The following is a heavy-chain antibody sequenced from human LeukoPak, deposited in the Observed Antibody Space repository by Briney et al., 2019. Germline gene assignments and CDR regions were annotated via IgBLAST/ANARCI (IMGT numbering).Heavy chain of an antibody. V-gene: IGHV3-74*01. Sequence: PGGSLRLSCAASGFTFSSYWMHWVRQAPGKGLVWVSRINSDGSSTSYADSVKGRFTISRDNAKNTLYLQMNSLRAEDTAVYYCAREWSDGYLESYYGMDVWGQGTTVTVSS. D-gene: IGHD5-18*01. J-gene: IGHJ6*02. CDR1: GFTFSSYW. CDR2: INSDGSST. CDR3: AREWSDGYLESYYGMDV.